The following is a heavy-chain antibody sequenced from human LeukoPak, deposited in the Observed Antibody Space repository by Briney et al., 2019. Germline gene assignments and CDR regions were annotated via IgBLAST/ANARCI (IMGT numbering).Heavy chain of an antibody. V-gene: IGHV3-23*01. CDR3: AKKTWDSSAWYFFDY. D-gene: IGHD3-22*01. Sequence: HPGGSLRLSCAASGFSFSRFAMSWVRQAPGKGLEWVSAISDSGGRINYADSVKGRFTISRDNSKNTLYLQMNSLRAEDTAVYYCAKKTWDSSAWYFFDYWGEGTLATVSS. CDR1: GFSFSRFA. J-gene: IGHJ4*01. CDR2: ISDSGGRI.